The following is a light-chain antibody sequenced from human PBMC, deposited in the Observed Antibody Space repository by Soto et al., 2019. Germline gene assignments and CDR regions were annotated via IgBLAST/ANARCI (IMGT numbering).Light chain of an antibody. CDR2: ANN. J-gene: IGLJ1*01. CDR3: AAWDDRLTGYV. V-gene: IGLV1-44*01. Sequence: QSVLTQPPSASVTPGQRVTISCSGSSSNIGSNTVNWYQQLPGTAPKLLIHANNQRPSGVPDRFSGSKSGTSASLAISWLQSEEADYYCAAWDDRLTGYVFGPSPKVTV. CDR1: SSNIGSNT.